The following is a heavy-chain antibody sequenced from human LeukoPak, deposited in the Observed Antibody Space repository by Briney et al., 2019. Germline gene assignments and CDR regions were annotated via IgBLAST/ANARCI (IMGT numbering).Heavy chain of an antibody. Sequence: GGSLRLSCAAAGLTFRRHWMSWVRQTKGKGLESVAKIKEDGSEKHYVDSVKGRFTISRDNAKNSLYLQMNSLRGNDTAVYYCARDDTGGLNDYWGQGTLVTVSS. CDR2: IKEDGSEK. D-gene: IGHD7-27*01. V-gene: IGHV3-7*01. J-gene: IGHJ4*02. CDR3: ARDDTGGLNDY. CDR1: GLTFRRHW.